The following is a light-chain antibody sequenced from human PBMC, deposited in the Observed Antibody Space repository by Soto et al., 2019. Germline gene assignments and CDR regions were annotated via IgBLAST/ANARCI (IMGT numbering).Light chain of an antibody. J-gene: IGLJ2*01. Sequence: QSALTQPASVSGSPGQSITISCTGTSSDVGGYNYVSWYQHHPGKAPKLMIYEVSNRPSGVSNRFSGSKSGNTASLTISSLQAEDEADYYCTSYTSSSTVVFGGGTKLTVL. CDR1: SSDVGGYNY. CDR3: TSYTSSSTVV. V-gene: IGLV2-14*01. CDR2: EVS.